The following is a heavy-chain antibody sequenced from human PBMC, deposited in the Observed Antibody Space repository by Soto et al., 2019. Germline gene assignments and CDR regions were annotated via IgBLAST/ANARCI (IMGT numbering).Heavy chain of an antibody. CDR3: ARDPVEMATTYFAY. D-gene: IGHD5-12*01. J-gene: IGHJ4*02. V-gene: IGHV3-30*03. Sequence: GGSLRLSCEASGFTFSNYGTHWIRQAAGKGVEWVALISYDGSSKYYADSVKGRFTISRDNSKNTLYLQMNTLRVEDTAVYYCARDPVEMATTYFAYPGQGTLVTVSS. CDR1: GFTFSNYG. CDR2: ISYDGSSK.